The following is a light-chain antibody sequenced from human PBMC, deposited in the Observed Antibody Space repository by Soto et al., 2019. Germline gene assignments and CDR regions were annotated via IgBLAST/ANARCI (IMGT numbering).Light chain of an antibody. CDR1: QSISSY. J-gene: IGKJ1*01. CDR2: AAS. Sequence: DIQLNHSQSSLSASVGERVTLTCLASQSISSYLNWYQQKPGKAPKLLIYAASSLQSGVPSRFSGSGAGTEFTLTISSLQPDDFATYYCLQYNAYSWTFGQGTKVDIK. V-gene: IGKV1-39*01. CDR3: LQYNAYSWT.